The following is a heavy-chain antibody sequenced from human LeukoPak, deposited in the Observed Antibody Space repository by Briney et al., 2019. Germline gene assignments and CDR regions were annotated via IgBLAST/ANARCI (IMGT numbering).Heavy chain of an antibody. CDR1: GFTFSSYW. J-gene: IGHJ4*02. D-gene: IGHD2-2*01. V-gene: IGHV3-7*04. Sequence: GGSLRLSCAASGFTFSSYWMSWVRQAPGKGLEWVANIKQDGSEKYYVDSVKGRFTIFRDNAKNSLYLQMNSLRAEDTAVYCCARLVRCSSTSCRPVGFDYWGQGTLVTVSS. CDR2: IKQDGSEK. CDR3: ARLVRCSSTSCRPVGFDY.